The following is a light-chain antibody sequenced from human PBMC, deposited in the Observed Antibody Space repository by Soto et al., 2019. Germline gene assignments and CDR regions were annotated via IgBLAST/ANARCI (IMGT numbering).Light chain of an antibody. V-gene: IGKV3-11*01. CDR1: QTVGGY. CDR3: QQRANWPFT. J-gene: IGKJ4*01. Sequence: EIVLTQSPATMSLSPGERATLSCRASQTVGGYLAWYQQKGGQAPRLLIYNASNRATGIPARFSGSGSGTDFTLTISSLEPEDFAFYYCQQRANWPFTFGGGTKVEIK. CDR2: NAS.